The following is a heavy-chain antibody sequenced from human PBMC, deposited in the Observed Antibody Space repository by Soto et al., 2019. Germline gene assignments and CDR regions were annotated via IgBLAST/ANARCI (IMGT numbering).Heavy chain of an antibody. D-gene: IGHD2-2*02. V-gene: IGHV3-74*01. Sequence: HPGGSLRLSCAAPDFTFSTYWMHWVRQAPGKGLAWVSRINSDGSGTTYADPVKGRFTISRDNAKNTLYLQMNSLRAEDTDVYYCARGRGYCSSSSCYNYGMDVWGQGTTVTVSS. CDR3: ARGRGYCSSSSCYNYGMDV. CDR2: INSDGSGT. J-gene: IGHJ6*02. CDR1: DFTFSTYW.